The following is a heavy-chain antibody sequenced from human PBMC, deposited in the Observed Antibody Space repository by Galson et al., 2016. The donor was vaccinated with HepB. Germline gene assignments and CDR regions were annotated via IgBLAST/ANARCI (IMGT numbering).Heavy chain of an antibody. V-gene: IGHV3-23*01. CDR2: ISGRAGRT. CDR1: GLTLSSSA. D-gene: IGHD1-1*01. Sequence: SLRLSCAVSGLTLSSSAVSWVRQAPGKGLEWVSTISGRAGRTFIADSVKGRFTISRDNSNNTLYLQMNGLRAEDTAVYYCAKERLVRRIFDHWGQGTLLTVSS. CDR3: AKERLVRRIFDH. J-gene: IGHJ4*02.